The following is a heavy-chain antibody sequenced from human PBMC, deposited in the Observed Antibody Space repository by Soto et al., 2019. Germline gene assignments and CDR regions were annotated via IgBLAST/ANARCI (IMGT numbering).Heavy chain of an antibody. D-gene: IGHD3-3*01. Sequence: GGSMRLSCAASGFTFSRYWMHWVRQAPGKGLVWVSRIDSYGSATSQVDSVEGRFTISRDNAKNTLYLQMNSLRAEDTAVYYCARGWVEGLSRQPPTDYWGQGTLVTVSS. CDR2: IDSYGSAT. V-gene: IGHV3-74*01. CDR3: ARGWVEGLSRQPPTDY. J-gene: IGHJ4*02. CDR1: GFTFSRYW.